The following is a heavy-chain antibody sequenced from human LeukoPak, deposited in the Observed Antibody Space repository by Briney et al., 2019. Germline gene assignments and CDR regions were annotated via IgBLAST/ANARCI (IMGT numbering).Heavy chain of an antibody. Sequence: GGSLRLSCAASGFTFNNYWMSWVRQAPGKGLEWVANINQGGNEKYYVDSVRGRFTISRDNAKNSLYLQMNSLRDEDTSVYYCARDFGTTGYDLYDYWGQGTLSPSPQ. J-gene: IGHJ4*02. D-gene: IGHD3-9*01. CDR2: INQGGNEK. CDR3: ARDFGTTGYDLYDY. V-gene: IGHV3-7*01. CDR1: GFTFNNYW.